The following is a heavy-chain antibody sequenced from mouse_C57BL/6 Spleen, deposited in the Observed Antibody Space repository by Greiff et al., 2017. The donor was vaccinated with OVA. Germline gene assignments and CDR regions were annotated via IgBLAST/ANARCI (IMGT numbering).Heavy chain of an antibody. D-gene: IGHD1-1*01. CDR2: IDPENGDT. CDR3: TTYYSLDY. V-gene: IGHV14-4*01. Sequence: EVQLQQSGAELVRPGASVKLSCTASGFNIKDDYMHWVKQRPEQGLEWIGWIDPENGDTEYASKFQGKATITADTSSNTAYLQLSSLTSEDTAVYYCTTYYSLDYWGQGTTLTVSS. J-gene: IGHJ2*01. CDR1: GFNIKDDY.